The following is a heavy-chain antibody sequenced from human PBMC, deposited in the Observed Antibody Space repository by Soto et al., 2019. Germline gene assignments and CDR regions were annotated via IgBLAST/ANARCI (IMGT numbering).Heavy chain of an antibody. D-gene: IGHD3-22*01. V-gene: IGHV1-69*13. CDR3: ARVWRSYYDSSGYYYIGHVEY. CDR2: IIPIFGTA. J-gene: IGHJ4*02. Sequence: SVKVSCKASGGTFSSYAISWVRQAPGQGLEWMGGIIPIFGTANYAQKFQGRVTITADESTSTAYMELSSLRSEDTAVYYCARVWRSYYDSSGYYYIGHVEYWGEGSLVTVSS. CDR1: GGTFSSYA.